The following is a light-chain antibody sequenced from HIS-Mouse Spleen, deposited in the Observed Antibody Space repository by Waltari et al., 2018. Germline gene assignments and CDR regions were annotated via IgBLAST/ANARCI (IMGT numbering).Light chain of an antibody. CDR3: MQALQTPFT. Sequence: DIVMTQSPLSLPVTSGDPASIPCRSSPSLLHSNGYNYLDWYLQKPGQSPQLLIYLGSNRASGVPDRFGGSGSGTDFTLKISRVEAENVGVYYCMQALQTPFTFGPGTKVDIK. J-gene: IGKJ3*01. CDR2: LGS. V-gene: IGKV2-28*01. CDR1: PSLLHSNGYNY.